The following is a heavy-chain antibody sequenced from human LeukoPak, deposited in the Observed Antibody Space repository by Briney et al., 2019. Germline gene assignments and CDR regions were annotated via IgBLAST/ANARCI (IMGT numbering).Heavy chain of an antibody. Sequence: GGSLRLSCAAFGFNFNTYWMSWVRQAPGKGLEWVANIKPDGSETNYVESVKGRFTISRDNAKRSLYLQMNSLRVEDTAVYYCARAITDFDYWGQGTLVTVAS. J-gene: IGHJ4*02. D-gene: IGHD1-14*01. CDR3: ARAITDFDY. CDR2: IKPDGSET. V-gene: IGHV3-7*01. CDR1: GFNFNTYW.